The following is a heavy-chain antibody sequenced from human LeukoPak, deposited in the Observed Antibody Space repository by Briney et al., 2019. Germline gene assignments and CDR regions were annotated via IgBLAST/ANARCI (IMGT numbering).Heavy chain of an antibody. Sequence: GGSLRLSCAASRFAFSRYSMHWVRQAPGKGLEWVAVISYDGSNKYYADSVKGRFTISRDNSKNTLYLQMNSLRAEDTAVYYCARDLSYSYGFYWGQGTLVTVSS. CDR2: ISYDGSNK. D-gene: IGHD5-18*01. CDR3: ARDLSYSYGFY. CDR1: RFAFSRYS. J-gene: IGHJ4*02. V-gene: IGHV3-30*04.